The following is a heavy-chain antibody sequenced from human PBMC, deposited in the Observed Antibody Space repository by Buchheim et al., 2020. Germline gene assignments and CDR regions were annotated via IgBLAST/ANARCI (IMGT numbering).Heavy chain of an antibody. CDR1: GFTFSDHY. CDR2: TRDKANSYTT. D-gene: IGHD1-26*01. V-gene: IGHV3-72*01. J-gene: IGHJ4*02. CDR3: ARAGIVGTALYYFDY. Sequence: EVQLVESGGGLVQPGGSLRLSCAASGFTFSDHYMDWVRQAPGKGLEWVGRTRDKANSYTTEYAASVKGRFSISRDDSKNSLYLQMNSLKTEDTAVYYCARAGIVGTALYYFDYWGQGTL.